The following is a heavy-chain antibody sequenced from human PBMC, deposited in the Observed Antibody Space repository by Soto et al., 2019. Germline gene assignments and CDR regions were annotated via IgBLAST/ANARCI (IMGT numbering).Heavy chain of an antibody. Sequence: EVQLLESGGGLVQPGGSLRLSCAASGFTCSSYDMSWVRQAPGKGLEWISAISGSGGSAYYADSVKGRFTIYRDNYKNTLHVQLNSLRSEDTAIYYCAKEDDAWTNGHFDIWGQGTVVTVSS. CDR3: AKEDDAWTNGHFDI. CDR1: GFTCSSYD. CDR2: ISGSGGSA. D-gene: IGHD2-8*01. J-gene: IGHJ3*02. V-gene: IGHV3-23*01.